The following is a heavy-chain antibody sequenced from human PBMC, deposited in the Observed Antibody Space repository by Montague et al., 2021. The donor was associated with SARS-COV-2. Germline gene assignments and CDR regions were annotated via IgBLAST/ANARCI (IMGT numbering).Heavy chain of an antibody. CDR1: GFTFSNYD. D-gene: IGHD3-16*02. J-gene: IGHJ3*02. V-gene: IGHV3-48*03. CDR2: ISTSAYTT. CDR3: TRDYRSIVGDGLDI. Sequence: LRLSCAASGFTFSNYDMNWVRQAPGKGPERISYISTSAYTTSYAGSVKGRFTISRDNGKNSLYLQMNSLRVEDTAVYYCTRDYRSIVGDGLDIWGQGTKVTVSS.